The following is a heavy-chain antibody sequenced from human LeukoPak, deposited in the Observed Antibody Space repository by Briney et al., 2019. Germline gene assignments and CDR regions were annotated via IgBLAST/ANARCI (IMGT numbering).Heavy chain of an antibody. D-gene: IGHD3-16*01. J-gene: IGHJ6*03. CDR3: ASYAVATNYYMDV. Sequence: PSETLSLTCTVSGYSLSRGYYWGWIRQPPGKGLEWIGSIYHSGSTYYNPSLKSRVTISVDTSKNQFSLKLSSVTAADTAVYYCASYAVATNYYMDVWGKGTTVTVSS. V-gene: IGHV4-38-2*02. CDR1: GYSLSRGYY. CDR2: IYHSGST.